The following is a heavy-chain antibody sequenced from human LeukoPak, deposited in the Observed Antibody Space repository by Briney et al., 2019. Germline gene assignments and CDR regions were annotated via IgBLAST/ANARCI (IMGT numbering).Heavy chain of an antibody. D-gene: IGHD1-1*01. CDR3: ARGTTGYEPFDY. CDR2: INYSGST. J-gene: IGHJ4*02. Sequence: SETLSLTCTVSSGSTSSYYWSWIRQPPGKGLEWIGYINYSGSTYNPSLKSRVTMSVDTSKNQFSLKLSSVTAADTAVYYCARGTTGYEPFDYWGQGTLVTVSS. V-gene: IGHV4-59*08. CDR1: SGSTSSYY.